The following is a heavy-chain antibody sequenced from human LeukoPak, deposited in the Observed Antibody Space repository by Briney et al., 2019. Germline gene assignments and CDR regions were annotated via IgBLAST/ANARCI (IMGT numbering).Heavy chain of an antibody. CDR1: GGSTTSRDYY. CDR3: AKRPATQYYFDY. Sequence: SETLSLTCTVSGGSTTSRDYYWGWIRQTPGKGLDWIGSIYYSGSTYYNPSLKSRITMSVDTSKNQFSLNMTSVTAADTSVYYCAKRPATQYYFDYWGQGTLVTVSS. V-gene: IGHV4-39*01. D-gene: IGHD6-19*01. J-gene: IGHJ4*02. CDR2: IYYSGST.